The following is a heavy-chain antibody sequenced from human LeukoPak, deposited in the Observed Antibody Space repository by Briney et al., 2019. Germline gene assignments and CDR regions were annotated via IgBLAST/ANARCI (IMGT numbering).Heavy chain of an antibody. Sequence: GGSLRLSCVASEFTFRAYWMHWVRQAPDKGLVWVSRIKFDGSTTNYADSVEGRFTISRDNAKNTLYLQMNSLRAEDTAIYYCARDYYGSLDYWGQGTLVVVSS. CDR2: IKFDGSTT. CDR1: EFTFRAYW. CDR3: ARDYYGSLDY. V-gene: IGHV3-74*01. D-gene: IGHD3-10*01. J-gene: IGHJ4*02.